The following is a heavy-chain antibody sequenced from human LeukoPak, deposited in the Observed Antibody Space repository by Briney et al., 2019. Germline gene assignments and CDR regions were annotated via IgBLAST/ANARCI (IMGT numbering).Heavy chain of an antibody. J-gene: IGHJ4*02. CDR2: IYAGGTT. D-gene: IGHD3-10*01. V-gene: IGHV3-53*01. CDR3: AEVESSYCRI. Sequence: PGGSLRLSCAASDFTVSSNYMSWVRQAPGKGLEWVSIIYAGGTTYYADSVRGRFTISRDNSKNSMYLQMSSLRAEDTAIYYCAEVESSYCRIWGQGTLVTVSS. CDR1: DFTVSSNY.